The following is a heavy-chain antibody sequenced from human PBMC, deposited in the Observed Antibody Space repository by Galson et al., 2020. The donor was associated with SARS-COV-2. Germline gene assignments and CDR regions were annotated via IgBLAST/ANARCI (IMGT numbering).Heavy chain of an antibody. D-gene: IGHD3-3*01. Sequence: ASVKVSCKASGYTFTRYGISWVRQAPGQGLEWVGWISGYNDKADYAQRLQGRVTMTTDSSTSTAYMELRSLRSDDTAVYYCARDSKINYDFWGDRKFYYEYFGMDVWGQGPQSPSP. J-gene: IGHJ6*02. CDR3: ARDSKINYDFWGDRKFYYEYFGMDV. V-gene: IGHV1-18*01. CDR2: ISGYNDKA. CDR1: GYTFTRYG.